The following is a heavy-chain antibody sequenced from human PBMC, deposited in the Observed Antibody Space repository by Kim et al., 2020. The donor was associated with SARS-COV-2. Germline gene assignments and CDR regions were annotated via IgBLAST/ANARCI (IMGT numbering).Heavy chain of an antibody. CDR1: GGSISSFH. CDR2: IHYSGTT. Sequence: SETLSLTCTISGGSISSFHWNWIRQPPGKELEWIGYIHYSGTTNYNPSLKSRVTISVDTSNNQFSLKLNSVTAADTAVYYCVRGSGVLAYWGQGTLVTVSS. J-gene: IGHJ4*02. V-gene: IGHV4-59*01. CDR3: VRGSGVLAY.